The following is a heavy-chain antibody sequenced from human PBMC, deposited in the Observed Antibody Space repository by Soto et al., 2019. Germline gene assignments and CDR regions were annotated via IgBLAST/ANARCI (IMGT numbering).Heavy chain of an antibody. Sequence: QVLLVQSGGEVKKPGASVKVSCKASGFNFISYGINWVRQAPGQGLEWMGWISGYNGKTVYAHSVHDRVTMTTDATTGTAYMELRGLRSADTAIYYCARDFRYTSSPDSWFDPWGQGTLVTVTS. CDR1: GFNFISYG. D-gene: IGHD6-6*01. CDR3: ARDFRYTSSPDSWFDP. CDR2: ISGYNGKT. V-gene: IGHV1-18*04. J-gene: IGHJ5*02.